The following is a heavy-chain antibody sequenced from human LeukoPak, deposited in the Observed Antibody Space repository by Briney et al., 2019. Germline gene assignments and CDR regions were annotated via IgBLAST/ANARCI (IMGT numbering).Heavy chain of an antibody. CDR1: GFSFSNFW. J-gene: IGHJ4*02. CDR3: ARYSGSYYYPPAWDL. D-gene: IGHD1-26*01. Sequence: GSLRLSCAASGFSFSNFWMHWVRQAPGKGLVCVSHISRSITTYADSVKGRFTISRDNSKNTLYLQMDSLRADDTAVYYCARYSGSYYYPPAWDLWGQGTLVTVPS. V-gene: IGHV3-74*01. CDR2: ISRSIT.